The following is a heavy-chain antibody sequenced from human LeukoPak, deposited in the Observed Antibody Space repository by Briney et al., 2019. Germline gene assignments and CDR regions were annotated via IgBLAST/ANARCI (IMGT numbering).Heavy chain of an antibody. CDR1: GFTFSSYS. CDR2: ISSSSSYI. V-gene: IGHV3-21*01. CDR3: ARDPLSGSYGEYYYYMDV. D-gene: IGHD1-26*01. J-gene: IGHJ6*03. Sequence: GGSLRLSCAASGFTFSSYSMNWVRQAPGKGLEWVSSISSSSSYIYYADSVKGRFTISRDNAKHSLYLQMNSLRAEDTAVYYCARDPLSGSYGEYYYYMDVWGKGTTVTVSS.